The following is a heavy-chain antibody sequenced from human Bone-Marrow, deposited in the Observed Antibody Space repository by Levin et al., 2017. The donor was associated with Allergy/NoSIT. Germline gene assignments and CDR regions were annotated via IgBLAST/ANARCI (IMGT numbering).Heavy chain of an antibody. CDR3: ARGLALPDAFDI. Sequence: GESLKISCAASGFTVSSNYMSWVRQAPGKGLEWVSVIYSGGSTYYADSVKGRFTISRDNSKNTLYLRMNSLRAEDTAVYYCARGLALPDAFDIWGQGTMVTVSS. D-gene: IGHD3-22*01. CDR2: IYSGGST. V-gene: IGHV3-66*01. CDR1: GFTVSSNY. J-gene: IGHJ3*02.